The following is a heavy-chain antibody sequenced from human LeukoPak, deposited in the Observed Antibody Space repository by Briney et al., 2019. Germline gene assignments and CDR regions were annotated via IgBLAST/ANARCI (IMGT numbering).Heavy chain of an antibody. CDR1: GGSFSGYY. CDR2: INPSGGT. Sequence: PSETLSLTCAVSGGSFSGYYWNWIRQPPGNGLEWIGEINPSGGTNYSPSLKSRVTISVNTSTNQFSLKVTPVTAADTAVYYCARVGSGSYYLGYYFDYWGQGTLVTVSS. D-gene: IGHD3-10*01. V-gene: IGHV4-34*01. J-gene: IGHJ4*02. CDR3: ARVGSGSYYLGYYFDY.